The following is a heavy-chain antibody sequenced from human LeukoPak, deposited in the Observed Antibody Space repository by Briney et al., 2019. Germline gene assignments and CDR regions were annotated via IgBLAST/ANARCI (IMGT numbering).Heavy chain of an antibody. J-gene: IGHJ5*02. V-gene: IGHV4-4*07. CDR1: GGSISSYY. CDR3: AREPGIVARPKWFDP. Sequence: SETLSLTCTVSGGSISSYYWSWIRQPAGKGLEWIGRIYTSGSTNYNPSLKSRVTMSVDTSKNQFSLKLSSVTAADTAVYYCAREPGIVARPKWFDPWGQGTLVTVSS. CDR2: IYTSGST. D-gene: IGHD6-6*01.